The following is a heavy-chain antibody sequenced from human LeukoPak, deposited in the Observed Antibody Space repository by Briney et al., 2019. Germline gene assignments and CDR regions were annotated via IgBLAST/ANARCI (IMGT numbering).Heavy chain of an antibody. CDR3: ARAGWKQLVYY. J-gene: IGHJ4*02. CDR2: IYYSGST. CDR1: GGSISSSSYY. D-gene: IGHD6-6*01. Sequence: SETLSLTCTVSGGSISSSSYYWGWIRQPPGKGLKWIGSIYYSGSTYYNPSLKSRVTISVDTSKNQFSLKLSSVTAADTAVYYCARAGWKQLVYYWGQGTLVTVSS. V-gene: IGHV4-39*07.